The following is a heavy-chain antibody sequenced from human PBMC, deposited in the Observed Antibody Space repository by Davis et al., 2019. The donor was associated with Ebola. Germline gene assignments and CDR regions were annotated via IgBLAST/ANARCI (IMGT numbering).Heavy chain of an antibody. J-gene: IGHJ6*02. V-gene: IGHV3-73*01. D-gene: IGHD6-19*01. CDR3: ARAGSGWSRDYYYYDMDV. CDR2: IRSKANSYAT. CDR1: GFTFSGSA. Sequence: GESLKISCAASGFTFSGSAMHWVRQASGKGLEWVGRIRSKANSYATAYAASVKGRFTISRDDSKNTAYLQMNSLKTEDTAVYYCARAGSGWSRDYYYYDMDVWGQGTTVTVSS.